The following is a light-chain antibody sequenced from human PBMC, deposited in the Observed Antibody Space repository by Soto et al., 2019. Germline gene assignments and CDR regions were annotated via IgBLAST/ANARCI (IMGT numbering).Light chain of an antibody. CDR3: QQYGQWPT. V-gene: IGKV3-15*01. J-gene: IGKJ1*01. CDR2: GAS. CDR1: QSVSTN. Sequence: EIVMTQSPATLSVSPGERGTLSCRASQSVSTNLAWYQQKPGQAPRLLIYGASTRATGCPARFSGSGSGTEFILTISSLQSEDFAVYYCQQYGQWPTCGPGTKVEIK.